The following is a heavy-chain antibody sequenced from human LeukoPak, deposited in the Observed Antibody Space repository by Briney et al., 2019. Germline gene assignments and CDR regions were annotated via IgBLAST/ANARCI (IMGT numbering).Heavy chain of an antibody. CDR3: AKDWSTDCSNWFDS. CDR1: GFTFSSYG. D-gene: IGHD2-2*01. CDR2: TRPDGSNK. Sequence: SGGSLRLSCAASGFTFSSYGMHWVRQAPGKGLEWVAFTRPDGSNKHYGDSVQGRFTISRDNSRNTLYLQMNSLRVEDTAMYYCAKDWSTDCSNWFDSWSPGSLVTVSS. V-gene: IGHV3-30*02. J-gene: IGHJ5*01.